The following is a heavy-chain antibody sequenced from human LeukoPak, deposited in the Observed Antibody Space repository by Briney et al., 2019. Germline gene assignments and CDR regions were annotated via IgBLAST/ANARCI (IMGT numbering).Heavy chain of an antibody. CDR2: INPNTGGT. J-gene: IGHJ4*02. V-gene: IGHV1-2*02. D-gene: IGHD5-24*01. CDR3: ARDGTSASLQYVSDY. Sequence: EASVKVSCKASGYTFTDYYMHWVRQAPGQGLEWMGWINPNTGGTNYAQKFQVRGTMTRDTSISTAYMELSRLRADDTAVYFCARDGTSASLQYVSDYWGQGTLVTVSS. CDR1: GYTFTDYY.